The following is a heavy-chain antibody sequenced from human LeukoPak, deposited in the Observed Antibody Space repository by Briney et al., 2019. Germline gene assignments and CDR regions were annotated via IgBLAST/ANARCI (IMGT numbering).Heavy chain of an antibody. D-gene: IGHD6-13*01. V-gene: IGHV3-7*04. J-gene: IGHJ4*02. CDR2: IKQDGSAK. CDR3: VRQDNNSWLQIFDY. CDR1: GFTFSTYW. Sequence: PGGSLRLSCAASGFTFSTYWMTWVRQAPGKGLEWVSNIKQDGSAKYYVGSVKVRFTISRDNAKNSLYLHMNSLRAEDTAVYYCVRQDNNSWLQIFDYWGQGTLVTVSS.